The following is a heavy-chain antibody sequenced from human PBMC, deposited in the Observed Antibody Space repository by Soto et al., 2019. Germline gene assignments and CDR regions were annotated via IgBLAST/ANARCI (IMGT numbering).Heavy chain of an antibody. CDR3: ARDRYIAAGSYHAWGWFDP. Sequence: QVQLVQSGAEVKKPGASVKVSCKASGYTFTGYYMHWVRQAPGQGLEWMGWINPNSGSTNYAQKLQGRVTMTRDTSISTAYMELSRLRSDDTAVYYCARDRYIAAGSYHAWGWFDPWGRGTLVTVSS. J-gene: IGHJ5*02. CDR1: GYTFTGYY. CDR2: INPNSGST. D-gene: IGHD6-13*01. V-gene: IGHV1-2*02.